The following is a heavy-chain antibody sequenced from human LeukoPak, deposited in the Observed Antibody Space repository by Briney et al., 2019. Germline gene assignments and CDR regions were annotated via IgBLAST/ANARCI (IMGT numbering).Heavy chain of an antibody. CDR2: IKQDGSEQ. Sequence: GGSLRLSCAVSGFTFRDYWMSWVRQAPGKELEWVANIKQDGSEQYYVDSVKGRFTISRNDAENSLYLQMNSLRVEDTAVYYCARDPHTTAYNWFDRWGQGTLVIVSA. CDR3: ARDPHTTAYNWFDR. J-gene: IGHJ5*02. D-gene: IGHD2/OR15-2a*01. CDR1: GFTFRDYW. V-gene: IGHV3-7*01.